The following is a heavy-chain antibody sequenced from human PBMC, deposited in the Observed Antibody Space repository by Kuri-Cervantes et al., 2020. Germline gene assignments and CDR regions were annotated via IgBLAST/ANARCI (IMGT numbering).Heavy chain of an antibody. V-gene: IGHV3-21*03. CDR3: ASTGGGVDH. CDR2: INYSGTYK. J-gene: IGHJ4*02. CDR1: GFTFSVYS. Sequence: GGSLRLSCAASGFTFSVYSMNWVRQAPGKGLEWVASINYSGTYKNYADAVKGRFTISRDNAKNSLFLQMNSLRAEDTAVYYCASTGGGVDHWGQGTLVTVSS. D-gene: IGHD7-27*01.